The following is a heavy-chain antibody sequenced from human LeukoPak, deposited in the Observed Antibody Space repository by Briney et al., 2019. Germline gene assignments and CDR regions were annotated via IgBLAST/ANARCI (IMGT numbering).Heavy chain of an antibody. J-gene: IGHJ4*02. CDR1: GFIFSNHG. CDR3: ARRGPYFDY. Sequence: GGSLRLSCTAFGFIFSNHGMNWVRQAPGKGLEWISYISSTSADIYYVDSVKGRFTISRDNAKNSLYLQMNSLRAEDTAIYYCARRGPYFDYWGQGILVTVSS. V-gene: IGHV3-21*05. D-gene: IGHD3-10*01. CDR2: ISSTSADI.